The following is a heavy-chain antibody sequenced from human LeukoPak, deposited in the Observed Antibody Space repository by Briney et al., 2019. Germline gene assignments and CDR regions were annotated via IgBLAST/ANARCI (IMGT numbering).Heavy chain of an antibody. D-gene: IGHD3-10*01. V-gene: IGHV4-38-2*02. CDR1: GYSISSGYF. CDR2: IYTSGST. CDR3: ARVVTRGDYAFDI. Sequence: SETLSLTCNVSGYSISSGYFWGWVRQPPGKGLEWIGRIYTSGSTNYNPSLKSRVTMSVDTSKNQFSLKLSSVTAADTAVYYCARVVTRGDYAFDIWGQGTMVTVSS. J-gene: IGHJ3*02.